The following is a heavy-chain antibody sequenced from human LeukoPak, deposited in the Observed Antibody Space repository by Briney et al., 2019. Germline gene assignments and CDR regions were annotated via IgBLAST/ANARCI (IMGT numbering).Heavy chain of an antibody. J-gene: IGHJ6*03. CDR1: EFTFSNYA. CDR2: IGASGTTT. D-gene: IGHD3-10*01. CDR3: AKFPRGFRILLIGDYYYYMDL. V-gene: IGHV3-23*05. Sequence: GGSLRLSCVASEFTFSNYAMTWVRQAPGRGLEWVATIGASGTTTYYSDSVKGRFTILRNNSENTMSLEMTSLGVEDTALYFCAKFPRGFRILLIGDYYYYMDLWGKGTTVSVSS.